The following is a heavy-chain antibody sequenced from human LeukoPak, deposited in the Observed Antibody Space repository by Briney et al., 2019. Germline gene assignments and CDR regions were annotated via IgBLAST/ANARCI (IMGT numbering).Heavy chain of an antibody. CDR2: ISSSGGNT. CDR1: GFTFSSYA. Sequence: GGSLRLSCAASGFTFSSYAMTWVRQAPGKGLEWVSAISSSGGNTYYADSVKGRFTISRDNSMDTLYLQMNSLRAEDTAVYYCATTGLLGDIPWGQGTLVTVSS. CDR3: ATTGLLGDIP. J-gene: IGHJ5*02. V-gene: IGHV3-23*01. D-gene: IGHD2-21*01.